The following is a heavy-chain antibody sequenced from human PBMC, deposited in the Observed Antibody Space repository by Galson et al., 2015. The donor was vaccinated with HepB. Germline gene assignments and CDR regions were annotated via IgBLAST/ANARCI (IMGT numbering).Heavy chain of an antibody. CDR1: GYTFTSYY. J-gene: IGHJ6*02. Sequence: SLKVSCKASGYTFTSYYMHWVRQAPGQGLEWMGIINPSGGSTSYAQKFQGRVTMTRDTSTSTVYMELSSLRSEDTAVYYCARTIPNYDFWSGYYKGGEGYGMDVWGQGTTVTVSS. D-gene: IGHD3-3*01. CDR3: ARTIPNYDFWSGYYKGGEGYGMDV. V-gene: IGHV1-46*01. CDR2: INPSGGST.